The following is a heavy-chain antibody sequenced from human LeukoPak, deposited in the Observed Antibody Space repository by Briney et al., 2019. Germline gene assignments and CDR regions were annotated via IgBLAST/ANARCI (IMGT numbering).Heavy chain of an antibody. V-gene: IGHV3-23*01. CDR3: ARLISTSSSRFSDY. J-gene: IGHJ4*02. CDR2: ISISGENT. Sequence: PGGSLRLACAASGFTFSSYAMSWVRQAPGKGLEWVSAISISGENTYYADSVKGRFSISRDTSRNTLYLRMHSLRAEDTAVYYCARLISTSSSRFSDYWGQGTLVTVSS. D-gene: IGHD6-6*01. CDR1: GFTFSSYA.